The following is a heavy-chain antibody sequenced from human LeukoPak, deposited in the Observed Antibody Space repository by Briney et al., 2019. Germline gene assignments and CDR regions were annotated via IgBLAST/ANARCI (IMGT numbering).Heavy chain of an antibody. CDR2: IYHSGST. Sequence: SETLSLTCTVSGYSISSGYYWGWIRQPPGKGLEWIGSIYHSGSTYYNPSLKSRVTISVDTSKNQFSLKLSSVTAADTAVYYCARQGPLLPIDYWGQGTLVTVSS. D-gene: IGHD5-18*01. CDR3: ARQGPLLPIDY. V-gene: IGHV4-38-2*02. J-gene: IGHJ4*02. CDR1: GYSISSGYY.